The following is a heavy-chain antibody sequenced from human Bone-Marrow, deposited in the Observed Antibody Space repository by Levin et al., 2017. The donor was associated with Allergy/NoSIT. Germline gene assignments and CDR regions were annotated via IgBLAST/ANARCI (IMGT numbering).Heavy chain of an antibody. J-gene: IGHJ4*02. CDR2: INAGNGNT. D-gene: IGHD3-10*01. Sequence: PQASVKVSCKASGYTFTSYAMHWVRQAPGQRLEWMGWINAGNGNTKYSQKFQGRVTITRDTSASTAYMELSSLRSEDTAVYYCARDFGLLWFRSRGGYFDYWGQGTLVTVSS. V-gene: IGHV1-3*01. CDR1: GYTFTSYA. CDR3: ARDFGLLWFRSRGGYFDY.